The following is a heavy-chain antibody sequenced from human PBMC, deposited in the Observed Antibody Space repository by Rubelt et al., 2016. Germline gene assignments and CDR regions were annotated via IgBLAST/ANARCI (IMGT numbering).Heavy chain of an antibody. J-gene: IGHJ5*02. D-gene: IGHD3-10*01. CDR1: GGSFSGYY. CDR2: INHSGST. Sequence: QVQLQQWGAGLLKPSETLSLTCAVYGGSFSGYYWSWIRQPLGKGLEWIGEINHSGSTNYNPSLKSRVTISVDTSKTQLSLKLSSVTAADTAVYYCARGGRYYGSGSYQRHNWFDPWGQGTLVTVSS. CDR3: ARGGRYYGSGSYQRHNWFDP. V-gene: IGHV4-34*01.